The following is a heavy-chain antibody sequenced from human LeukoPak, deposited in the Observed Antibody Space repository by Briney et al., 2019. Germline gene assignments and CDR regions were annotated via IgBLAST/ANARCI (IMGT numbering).Heavy chain of an antibody. CDR3: AKARMRTGTPRASFDY. V-gene: IGHV3-30*02. CDR2: IRYDGSNK. CDR1: GFTFSSYG. Sequence: GGSLRLSCAASGFTFSSYGMHWVRQAPGKGLEWVAFIRYDGSNKYYADSVKGRFTISRDNSKNTLYLQMNSLRAEDTAVYYCAKARMRTGTPRASFDYWGQGTLVTVSS. J-gene: IGHJ4*02. D-gene: IGHD1-1*01.